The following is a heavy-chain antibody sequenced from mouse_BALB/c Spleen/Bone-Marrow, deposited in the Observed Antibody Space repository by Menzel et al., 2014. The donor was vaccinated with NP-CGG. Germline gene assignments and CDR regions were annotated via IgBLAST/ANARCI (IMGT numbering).Heavy chain of an antibody. D-gene: IGHD2-4*01. CDR3: AGFGITKEEGYYYAMDY. J-gene: IGHJ4*01. CDR2: IDPANGNT. Sequence: EVKVVESGAELVKPGASVELSCTASGFNIKDTYMHWVKQRPEQGLEWIGRIDPANGNTKYDPKFQGKATITADTSSNTAYLQLSSLTSEDTAVYYCAGFGITKEEGYYYAMDYWGQGTSVTVSS. CDR1: GFNIKDTY. V-gene: IGHV14-3*02.